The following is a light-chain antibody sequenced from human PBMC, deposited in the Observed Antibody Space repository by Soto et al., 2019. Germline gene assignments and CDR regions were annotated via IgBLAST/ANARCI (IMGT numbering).Light chain of an antibody. V-gene: IGLV1-40*01. Sequence: QAVVTQPPSVSGAPGQRVTIPCTGSSSNIGSFYDVHWYQQLPGTVPKLLIYGDNNRPSGVPDRFSGSKSGTSASLAITGLQPEDKADYYCQSYDNSLSHVVFGGGTKLTVL. CDR1: SSNIGSFYD. J-gene: IGLJ2*01. CDR2: GDN. CDR3: QSYDNSLSHVV.